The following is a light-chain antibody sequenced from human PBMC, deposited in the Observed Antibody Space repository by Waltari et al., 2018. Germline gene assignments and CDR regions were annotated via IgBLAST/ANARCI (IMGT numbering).Light chain of an antibody. CDR1: SSNIGTNT. CDR2: SNN. V-gene: IGLV1-44*01. J-gene: IGLJ3*02. Sequence: QSVLTQPPSASGTPGQKVTIPCSGSSSNIGTNTAHWYQQLPGTAPKLLIYSNNQRPSGVPDRFSGSKSGTSASLAISGLQSEDEADYYCAAWDDSLNGVFGGGTKLTVL. CDR3: AAWDDSLNGV.